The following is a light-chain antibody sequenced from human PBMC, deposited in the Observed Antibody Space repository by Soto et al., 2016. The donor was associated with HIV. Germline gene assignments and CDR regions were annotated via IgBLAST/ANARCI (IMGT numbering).Light chain of an antibody. Sequence: DIVMTQTPLSSPVTLGQPASISCRSSQTLLNGDGSTYLSWLQQRPGQPPRLLIYNISSRFSGVPDRFSGSGAGTDFTLKISRVEAEHVGVYYCMQAKEFPLTFGGGTKVEIK. CDR2: NIS. J-gene: IGKJ4*01. V-gene: IGKV2-24*01. CDR1: QTLLNGDGSTY. CDR3: MQAKEFPLT.